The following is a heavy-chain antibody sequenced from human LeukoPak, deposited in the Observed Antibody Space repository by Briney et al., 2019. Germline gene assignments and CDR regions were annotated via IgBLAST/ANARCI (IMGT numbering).Heavy chain of an antibody. CDR3: AKDSGSYFGLFDY. V-gene: IGHV3-48*03. CDR2: ISSSGSTI. CDR1: GFTFSSYE. J-gene: IGHJ4*02. D-gene: IGHD1-26*01. Sequence: PGGSLRLSCAASGFTFSSYEMNWVRQAPGKGLEWVSYISSSGSTIYYADSVKGRFTISRDNSKNTLYLQMNSLRAEDTAVYYCAKDSGSYFGLFDYWGQGTLVTVSS.